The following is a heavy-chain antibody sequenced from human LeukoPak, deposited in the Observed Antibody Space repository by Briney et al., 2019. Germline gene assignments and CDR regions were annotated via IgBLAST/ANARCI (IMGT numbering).Heavy chain of an antibody. CDR2: LSGSGGST. D-gene: IGHD3-22*01. CDR1: GFTFSSYA. Sequence: GGSLRLSCAASGFTFSSYAMSWVRQAPGKGLEWVSALSGSGGSTYYADSVKGRFTISRDNSKNTLYLQMNSLRAEDTAVYYCAKDRHYYDSSGYYGSFDYWGQGILVTVSS. CDR3: AKDRHYYDSSGYYGSFDY. J-gene: IGHJ4*02. V-gene: IGHV3-23*01.